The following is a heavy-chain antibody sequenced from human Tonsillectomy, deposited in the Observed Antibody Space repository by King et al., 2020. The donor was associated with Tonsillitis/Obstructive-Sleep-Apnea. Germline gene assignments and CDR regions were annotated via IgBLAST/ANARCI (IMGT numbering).Heavy chain of an antibody. Sequence: TLKESGPVLVKPTETLTLTCTVSGFSLSNARMGVSWIRQPPGKALEWLAHIFSNDEKSYSTSLKSRLTISKDTSKSQVVLTMTNKDPVDTATYYCARTGSPYYYDSSGYPYYFDYWGQGTLVTVSS. CDR1: GFSLSNARMG. V-gene: IGHV2-26*01. D-gene: IGHD3-22*01. CDR3: ARTGSPYYYDSSGYPYYFDY. J-gene: IGHJ4*02. CDR2: IFSNDEK.